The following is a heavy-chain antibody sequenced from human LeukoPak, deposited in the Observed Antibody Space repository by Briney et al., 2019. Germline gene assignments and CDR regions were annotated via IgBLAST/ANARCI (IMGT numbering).Heavy chain of an antibody. J-gene: IGHJ6*02. CDR1: GFTFSSYS. V-gene: IGHV3-74*01. CDR3: AGSGKYYYYGMDV. D-gene: IGHD3-10*01. Sequence: PGGSLRLSCAASGFTFSSYSMNWVRQAPGKGLEWVSRIKSDGNNTNYADSVRGRFTSSRDNAKNTLYLQMNSLRAEDTAVYYCAGSGKYYYYGMDVWGQGTTVTVSS. CDR2: IKSDGNNT.